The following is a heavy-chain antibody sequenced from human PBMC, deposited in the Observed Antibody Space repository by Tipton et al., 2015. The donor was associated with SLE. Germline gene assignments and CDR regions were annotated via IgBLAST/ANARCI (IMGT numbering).Heavy chain of an antibody. CDR2: ISSDGSRK. Sequence: SLRLSCAASGFTFSYYAMHWVRQTPGKGLEWVALISSDGSRKSHADSVRGRFTISRDNSKNSLFLHMNSLRFDDSTVHYCARDLGVPGSPLDFWGQGALVTVSS. CDR1: GFTFSYYA. D-gene: IGHD3-10*01. CDR3: ARDLGVPGSPLDF. J-gene: IGHJ4*02. V-gene: IGHV3-30*04.